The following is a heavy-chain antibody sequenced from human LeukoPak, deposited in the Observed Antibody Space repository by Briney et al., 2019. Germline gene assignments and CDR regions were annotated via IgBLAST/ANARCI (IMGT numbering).Heavy chain of an antibody. CDR1: GYSFTSYW. CDR3: ARIKGARRYCSGTSCSYYFDY. CDR2: IYPGDSDT. V-gene: IGHV5-51*01. J-gene: IGHJ4*02. Sequence: GESLKTSCKGSGYSFTSYWIGWVRQMPGKGLEWMGIIYPGDSDTRYSPSFQGQVTISADKSISTAYLQWSSLKASDTAMYYCARIKGARRYCSGTSCSYYFDYWGQGTLVTVS. D-gene: IGHD2-2*01.